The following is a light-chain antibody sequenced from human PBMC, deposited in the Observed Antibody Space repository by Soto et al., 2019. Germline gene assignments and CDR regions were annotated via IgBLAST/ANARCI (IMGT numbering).Light chain of an antibody. CDR1: QSVSRSY. J-gene: IGKJ1*01. CDR3: QQYGCSPRT. V-gene: IGKV3-20*01. CDR2: GAS. Sequence: EIVLTQSPGTVSLSTGERATRSCRASQSVSRSYLAWYRQKPGQAPRLLIYGASSRATGIPDRFSGTGSGTDFTLTISRLEPEDFAVYYCQQYGCSPRTFGQGTKVDIK.